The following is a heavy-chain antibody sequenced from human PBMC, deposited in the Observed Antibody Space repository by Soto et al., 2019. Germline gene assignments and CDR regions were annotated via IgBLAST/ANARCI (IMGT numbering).Heavy chain of an antibody. Sequence: RGSLRLSCAPSGFTFSSYGIHWVRQAPGKGLEWVAVISYDGSNKFYADSVKGRFTISRDNSKNTLYLQMNSLRAEDTAVYYCAKDSGTYWYFDLWGRGTLVTVSS. CDR3: AKDSGTYWYFDL. J-gene: IGHJ2*01. V-gene: IGHV3-30*18. CDR2: ISYDGSNK. CDR1: GFTFSSYG. D-gene: IGHD3-10*01.